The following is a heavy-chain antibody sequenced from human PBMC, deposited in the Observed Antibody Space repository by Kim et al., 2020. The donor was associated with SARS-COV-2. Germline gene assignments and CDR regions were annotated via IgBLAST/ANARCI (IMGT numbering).Heavy chain of an antibody. Sequence: GGSLRHSCAASGFTFGIHGMHWVRRAPGKGLEWVAIIYYDGTNACYADSVKDRFTISRDNANNTVYLQIDSPRAEDTAIYYCARDRAYSSGCSDFWGQGT. V-gene: IGHV3-33*01. D-gene: IGHD6-19*01. CDR1: GFTFGIHG. CDR2: IYYDGTNA. CDR3: ARDRAYSSGCSDF. J-gene: IGHJ4*03.